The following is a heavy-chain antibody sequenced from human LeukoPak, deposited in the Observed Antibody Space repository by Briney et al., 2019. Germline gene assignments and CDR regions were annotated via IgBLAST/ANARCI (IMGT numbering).Heavy chain of an antibody. J-gene: IGHJ4*03. CDR2: ISYDGSNK. V-gene: IGHV3-30*04. Sequence: PGGSLRLSCAASGFTFSNYALHWVRQAPGKGLEWVAVISYDGSNKFYADSVRGRFTISRDNSKNTLFLQMNSLRPEDTAVYYCARVGTGYSSSWYYFDYWGQGTMVTVSS. CDR3: ARVGTGYSSSWYYFDY. CDR1: GFTFSNYA. D-gene: IGHD6-13*01.